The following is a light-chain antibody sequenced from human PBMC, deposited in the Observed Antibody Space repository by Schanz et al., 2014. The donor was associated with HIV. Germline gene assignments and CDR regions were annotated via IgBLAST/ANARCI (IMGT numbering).Light chain of an antibody. CDR3: QQYGNSPRT. CDR2: GAT. J-gene: IGKJ2*02. CDR1: QSVSNN. Sequence: EIVMTQSPATLSVSPGDRATLSCRASQSVSNNLAWYQQKPGQAPRLLIYGATSRATGIPGRFSGSGSGTDFTLTINSLEPEDFAVYYCQQYGNSPRTFGQGTKLEIK. V-gene: IGKV3D-15*01.